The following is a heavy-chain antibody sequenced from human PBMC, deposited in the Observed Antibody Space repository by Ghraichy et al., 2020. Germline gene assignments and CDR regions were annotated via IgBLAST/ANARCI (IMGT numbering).Heavy chain of an antibody. CDR2: IYYSGST. D-gene: IGHD3-10*01. J-gene: IGHJ4*02. CDR3: ARRGEAFDY. V-gene: IGHV4-39*01. CDR1: GGSISSSSYY. Sequence: SETLSLTCTVSGGSISSSSYYWGWIRQPPGKGLEWIGSIYYSGSTYYNPSLKSRVTISVDTSKNQFSLKLSSVTAADTAVYYCARRGEAFDYWGQGTLVTVSS.